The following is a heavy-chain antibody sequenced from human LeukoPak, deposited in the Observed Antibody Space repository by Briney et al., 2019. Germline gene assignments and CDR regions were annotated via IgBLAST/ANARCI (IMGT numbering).Heavy chain of an antibody. V-gene: IGHV3-9*01. D-gene: IGHD1-26*01. CDR1: GFTFDDYA. CDR2: ISWNSGSI. J-gene: IGHJ6*02. Sequence: GRSLRLSCAASGFTFDDYAMHWLQPAPGKGLEGVSGISWNSGSIGYADSVKGRFTISRDNAKNSLYLQMNSLRAEDTALYYCAKDWDPRGYYYYGMDVWGQGTTVTVSS. CDR3: AKDWDPRGYYYYGMDV.